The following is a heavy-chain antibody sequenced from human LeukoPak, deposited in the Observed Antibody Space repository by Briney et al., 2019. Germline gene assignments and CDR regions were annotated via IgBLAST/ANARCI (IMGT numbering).Heavy chain of an antibody. J-gene: IGHJ4*02. CDR3: ARGSREAGTTGY. V-gene: IGHV1-69*13. CDR2: IIPIFGTA. Sequence: GASVKVPCKASGGTFSSYAISWVRQAPGQGLEWMGGIIPIFGTANYAQKFQGRVTITADESTSTAYMELSSLRSEDTAVYYCARGSREAGTTGYWGQGTLVTVSS. D-gene: IGHD1-1*01. CDR1: GGTFSSYA.